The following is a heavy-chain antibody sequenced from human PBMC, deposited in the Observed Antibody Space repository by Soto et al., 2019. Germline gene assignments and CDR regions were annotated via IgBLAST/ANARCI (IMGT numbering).Heavy chain of an antibody. CDR2: IYHSGST. Sequence: SETLSLTCAVSGGSISSGGYSWSWIRQPPGKGLEWIGYIYHSGSTNYNPSLKSRVTISVDTSKNQFSLKLSSVTAADTAVYYCARSGVVVIKHYFDYWGQGTLVTVSS. V-gene: IGHV4-30-2*01. J-gene: IGHJ4*02. CDR3: ARSGVVVIKHYFDY. D-gene: IGHD3-22*01. CDR1: GGSISSGGYS.